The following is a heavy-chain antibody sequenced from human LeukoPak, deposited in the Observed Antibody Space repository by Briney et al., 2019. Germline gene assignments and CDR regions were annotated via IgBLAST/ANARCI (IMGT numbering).Heavy chain of an antibody. CDR3: ATGGSDSHYDYVWGSYRYTDLVPFDY. V-gene: IGHV3-74*01. Sequence: GGSLRLSCAASGFTFSSYWMHWVRHAPGKGLVWVSRINSDGSSTNYGDSVKGRFTISRDNAKDTLYLQMNSLRAEDTAVYYCATGGSDSHYDYVWGSYRYTDLVPFDYWGQGTLVTVSS. CDR1: GFTFSSYW. J-gene: IGHJ4*02. CDR2: INSDGSST. D-gene: IGHD3-16*02.